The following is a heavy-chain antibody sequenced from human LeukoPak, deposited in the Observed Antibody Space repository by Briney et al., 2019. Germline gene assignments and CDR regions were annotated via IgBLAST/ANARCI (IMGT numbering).Heavy chain of an antibody. D-gene: IGHD4-17*01. CDR2: INPNSGGT. CDR1: GYTFTGYY. Sequence: ASVKVSCKASGYTFTGYYMHWVRQAPGQGLEWMGWINPNSGGTNYAQKFQGRVTMTRDTSISTAYMELSRLRSDDTAVYYCAREGETRGLSGDYVRFWGQGTLVTVSS. J-gene: IGHJ4*02. V-gene: IGHV1-2*02. CDR3: AREGETRGLSGDYVRF.